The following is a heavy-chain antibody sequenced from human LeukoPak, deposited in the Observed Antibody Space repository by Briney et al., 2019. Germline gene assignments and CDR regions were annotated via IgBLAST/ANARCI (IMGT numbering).Heavy chain of an antibody. D-gene: IGHD3-22*01. J-gene: IGHJ4*02. CDR2: ISGRDGMT. V-gene: IGHV3-23*01. CDR3: AKVAYDSYGHYYHDYFDY. Sequence: GGSLRLSCAASGFSFSAYAMPWVRQAPGKGLEWVSSISGRDGMTYYADSAKGRFTISRDNSKNTLYLQMNSLRVEDTALYYCAKVAYDSYGHYYHDYFDYWGQGTLVTVSS. CDR1: GFSFSAYA.